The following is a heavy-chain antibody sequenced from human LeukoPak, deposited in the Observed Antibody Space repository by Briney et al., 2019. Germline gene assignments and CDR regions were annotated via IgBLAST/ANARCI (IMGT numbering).Heavy chain of an antibody. CDR2: ISATGAST. Sequence: GGSLRLSCAASGFTFSSYAMSWVRQAPGKGLEWVSPISATGASTYYADSVKGRFTISRDNSKNTLYLQMNSLRVEDTAVYYCARDLMGIAYRGAFYYWGQGTLVTVSS. CDR1: GFTFSSYA. J-gene: IGHJ4*02. V-gene: IGHV3-23*01. D-gene: IGHD6-13*01. CDR3: ARDLMGIAYRGAFYY.